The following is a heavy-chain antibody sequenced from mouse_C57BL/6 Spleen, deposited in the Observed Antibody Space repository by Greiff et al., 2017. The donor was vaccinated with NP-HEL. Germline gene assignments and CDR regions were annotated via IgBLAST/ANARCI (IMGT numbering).Heavy chain of an antibody. CDR1: GYTFTSYW. D-gene: IGHD1-1*01. V-gene: IGHV1-69*01. CDR3: ALITTVVPTDY. Sequence: QVQLQQPGAELVMPGASVKLSCKASGYTFTSYWMHWVKQRPGQGLEWIGEIDPSDSYTNYNQKFKGKSTLTVDKSSSTAYMQLSSLTSEDSAVYYCALITTVVPTDYWGQGTTL. CDR2: IDPSDSYT. J-gene: IGHJ2*01.